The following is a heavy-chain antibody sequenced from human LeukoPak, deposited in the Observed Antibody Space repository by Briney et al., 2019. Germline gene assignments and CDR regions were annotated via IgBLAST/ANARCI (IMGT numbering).Heavy chain of an antibody. J-gene: IGHJ4*02. CDR3: ASQFWWAAVVGPALDC. D-gene: IGHD6-19*01. Sequence: GGSLRLSCAASGSTFSSYWMSWVRQAPGKGLEWVANIKEDGTEIYYVDSVKGRFTISRDNAKNSLYLQMSSLRAEDTAVYYCASQFWWAAVVGPALDCWGQGSLVTVSS. CDR1: GSTFSSYW. V-gene: IGHV3-7*05. CDR2: IKEDGTEI.